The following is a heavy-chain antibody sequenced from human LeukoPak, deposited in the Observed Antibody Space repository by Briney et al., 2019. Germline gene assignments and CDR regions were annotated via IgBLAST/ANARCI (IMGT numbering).Heavy chain of an antibody. D-gene: IGHD5-18*01. Sequence: TGGSLRPSCAASGFTFSSCSMNWVRQAPGKGLEWVSSISSSSSYIYYADSVKGRFTISRDNAKNSLYLQMNSLRAEDSAVYYCARDLTFTAMAHYGMDVWGQGTTVTVSS. CDR1: GFTFSSCS. V-gene: IGHV3-21*04. CDR3: ARDLTFTAMAHYGMDV. CDR2: ISSSSSYI. J-gene: IGHJ6*02.